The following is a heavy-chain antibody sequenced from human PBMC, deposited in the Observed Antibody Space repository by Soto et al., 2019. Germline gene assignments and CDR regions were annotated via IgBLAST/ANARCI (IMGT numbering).Heavy chain of an antibody. CDR1: GGSINSGDYY. J-gene: IGHJ5*02. Sequence: SETLSLTCTVSGGSINSGDYYWTWVRQPPGKGLEWIGCIYYDGNSQHNPSLKSRVAMSIDTSKNQFSLNLSSVTAADTAVYYCARDRRWLPRGPNNWLDLWGQGTQVTVSS. D-gene: IGHD5-12*01. V-gene: IGHV4-30-4*01. CDR3: ARDRRWLPRGPNNWLDL. CDR2: IYYDGNS.